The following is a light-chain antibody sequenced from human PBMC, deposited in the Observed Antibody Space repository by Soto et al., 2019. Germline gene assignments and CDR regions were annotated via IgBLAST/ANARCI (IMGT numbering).Light chain of an antibody. CDR2: GAS. CDR1: QTVDSSS. Sequence: EIVLTQSPGTLSVSVGETATLSCTASQTVDSSSLSWYQQKPGQAPRLLIYGASSRATGIPDRFSGSGSGTDFTLTVSRLETDDFAVYYCQHYDTSPAWTFGQGTKVEVK. CDR3: QHYDTSPAWT. V-gene: IGKV3-20*01. J-gene: IGKJ1*01.